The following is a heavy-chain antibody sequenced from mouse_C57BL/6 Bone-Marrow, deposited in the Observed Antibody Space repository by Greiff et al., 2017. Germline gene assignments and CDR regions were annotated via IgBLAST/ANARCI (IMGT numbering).Heavy chain of an antibody. CDR2: IYPRDGST. J-gene: IGHJ3*01. V-gene: IGHV1-78*01. D-gene: IGHD2-4*01. CDR3: ARHYDYDWCAY. Sequence: VQLQQSDAELVKPGASVKISCKVSGYTFTDHTIHWMKQRPEQGLEWIGYIYPRDGSTEYNEKFKGKATLTAYKSSSTAYMQLNSLTSEDSAIYFCARHYDYDWCAYWGQGTLVTVAA. CDR1: GYTFTDHT.